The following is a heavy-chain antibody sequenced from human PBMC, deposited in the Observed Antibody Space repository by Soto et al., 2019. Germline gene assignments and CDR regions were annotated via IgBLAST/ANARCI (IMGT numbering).Heavy chain of an antibody. Sequence: SGPTLVNPTQTLTLTCTFSGFSLSTSGVGVGWIRQPPGKALEWLALIYWDDDKRYSPSLKSKLTITKDTAKNQVVLTMTKLDPVDTATYYCAHSRTGKDYYDILTGYRIKIDRRKNMMFILDYWGQGTLVTVSS. CDR2: IYWDDDK. V-gene: IGHV2-5*02. J-gene: IGHJ4*02. CDR3: AHSRTGKDYYDILTGYRIKIDRRKNMMFILDY. CDR1: GFSLSTSGVG. D-gene: IGHD3-9*01.